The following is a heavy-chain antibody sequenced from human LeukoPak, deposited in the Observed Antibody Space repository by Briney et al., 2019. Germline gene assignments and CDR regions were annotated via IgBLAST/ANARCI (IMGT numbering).Heavy chain of an antibody. CDR2: IYYSGST. CDR1: GGSISSSSYY. CDR3: ARWKVHYYGSGSYNYFDY. Sequence: SETLSLTCTVSGGSISSSSYYWGWIRQPPGKGLEWIGNIYYSGSTYYNPSLKSRVTISVDTSKNQFSLKLSSVTAADTAVYYCARWKVHYYGSGSYNYFDYWGQGTLVTVSS. V-gene: IGHV4-39*01. J-gene: IGHJ4*02. D-gene: IGHD3-10*01.